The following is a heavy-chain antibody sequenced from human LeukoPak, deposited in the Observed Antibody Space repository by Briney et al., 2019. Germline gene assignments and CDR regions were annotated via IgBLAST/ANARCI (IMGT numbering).Heavy chain of an antibody. J-gene: IGHJ4*02. CDR3: ARDEIIVGATKGSDY. CDR2: ISAYNGST. CDR1: GYTFTSYG. Sequence: ASAKVSCKASGYTFTSYGISWVRQAPGQGLEWMGWISAYNGSTNYAQKLQGRVTMTTDTSTSTAYMELRSLRPDDTAVYYCARDEIIVGATKGSDYWGQGTLVTVSS. D-gene: IGHD1-26*01. V-gene: IGHV1-18*04.